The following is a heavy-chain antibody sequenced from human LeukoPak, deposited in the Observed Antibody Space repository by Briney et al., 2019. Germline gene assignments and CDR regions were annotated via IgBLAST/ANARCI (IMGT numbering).Heavy chain of an antibody. V-gene: IGHV3-23*01. CDR3: AKGSSDSSRTGFDY. CDR2: ISGSGGST. Sequence: GGSLTLSCTASGFTFSSYAMSWVREAAGKGLNWVSIISGSGGSTNYADSVKGRFTISRDNSKNTLYLQMNSLRAEDTAVHYCAKGSSDSSRTGFDYWGQGTLVTVSS. CDR1: GFTFSSYA. D-gene: IGHD3-22*01. J-gene: IGHJ4*02.